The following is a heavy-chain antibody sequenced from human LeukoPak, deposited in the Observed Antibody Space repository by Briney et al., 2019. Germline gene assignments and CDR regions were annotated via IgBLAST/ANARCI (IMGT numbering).Heavy chain of an antibody. V-gene: IGHV5-51*01. J-gene: IGHJ4*02. CDR3: ARNQNDCRGDTCYPRGFDY. Sequence: GESLKISCQGSGYSFTNYWIGWVRQMTGKGLEWMGIIYPGDSDTRYSPSFQGQVTISADKSISTAYLQWSSLKASDTAMYYCARNQNDCRGDTCYPRGFDYWGQGALVTVSS. CDR2: IYPGDSDT. D-gene: IGHD2-15*01. CDR1: GYSFTNYW.